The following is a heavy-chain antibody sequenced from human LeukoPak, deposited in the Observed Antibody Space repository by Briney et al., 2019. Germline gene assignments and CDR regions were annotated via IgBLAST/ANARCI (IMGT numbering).Heavy chain of an antibody. D-gene: IGHD2-2*01. V-gene: IGHV3-15*05. Sequence: GGSLRLSCAASGISFSNYPMTWVRQAPGKGLEWVGRIYRNADGGTTDYAAPVKGRFTISRDDSKNTLYLQMNSLKTEDTAVYYCTTDSYCSTTTCYASSNYYYGLDAWGQGTSVTVSS. J-gene: IGHJ6*02. CDR3: TTDSYCSTTTCYASSNYYYGLDA. CDR1: GISFSNYP. CDR2: IYRNADGGTT.